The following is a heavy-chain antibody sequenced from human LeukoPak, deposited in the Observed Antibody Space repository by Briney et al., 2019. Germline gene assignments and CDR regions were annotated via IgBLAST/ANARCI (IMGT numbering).Heavy chain of an antibody. D-gene: IGHD6-6*01. CDR1: GYTFTGHY. CDR2: INPNSGGT. V-gene: IGHV1-2*02. CDR3: ARDGSAARPELIDY. Sequence: ASVKVSCKASGYTFTGHYMHWVRQAPGQGLEWMGWINPNSGGTNYAQKFQGRVTMTRDTSISTAYMELSRLRSDDTAVYYCARDGSAARPELIDYWGQGTLVTVSS. J-gene: IGHJ4*02.